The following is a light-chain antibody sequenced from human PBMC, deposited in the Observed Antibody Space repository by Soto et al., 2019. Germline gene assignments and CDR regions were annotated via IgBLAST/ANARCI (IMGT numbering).Light chain of an antibody. CDR3: SLYTSENAYV. CDR2: EVS. Sequence: QSALTQPPSVSGSPGQSVTISCTGTSTDFVSYNRVSWYQQPPGTAPKLMIYEVSKRPSGVPDRFSGSKSGNTASLTISGLQAADEADYYCSLYTSENAYVFGTGTKRTVL. CDR1: STDFVSYNR. V-gene: IGLV2-18*01. J-gene: IGLJ1*01.